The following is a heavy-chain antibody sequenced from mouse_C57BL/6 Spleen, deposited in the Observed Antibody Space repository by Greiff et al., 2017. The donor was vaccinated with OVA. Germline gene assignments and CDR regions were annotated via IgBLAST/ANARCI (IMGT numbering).Heavy chain of an antibody. CDR2: IYPGSGNT. V-gene: IGHV1-76*01. CDR3: ARSGVTSWFAY. CDR1: GYTFTDYY. D-gene: IGHD2-2*01. J-gene: IGHJ3*01. Sequence: QVQLKESGAELVRPGASVKLSCKASGYTFTDYYINWVKQRPGQGLEWIARIYPGSGNTYYNEKFKGKATLTAEKSSSTAYMQLSSLTSEDSAVYFCARSGVTSWFAYWGQGTLVTVSA.